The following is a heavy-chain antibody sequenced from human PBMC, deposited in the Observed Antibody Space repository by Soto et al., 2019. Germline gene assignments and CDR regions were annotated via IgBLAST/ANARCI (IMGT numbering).Heavy chain of an antibody. V-gene: IGHV4-39*07. J-gene: IGHJ5*02. CDR2: INHSGST. CDR3: ARRKYNWFDP. Sequence: SETLALTCTVSGGSVSTTSYSWCWIRQPPGKGLEWIGNINHSGSTNYNPSLKSRVTISVDTSKNQFSLKLGSVTAADTAVYYCARRKYNWFDPWGQGTLVTVSS. CDR1: GGSVSTTSYS.